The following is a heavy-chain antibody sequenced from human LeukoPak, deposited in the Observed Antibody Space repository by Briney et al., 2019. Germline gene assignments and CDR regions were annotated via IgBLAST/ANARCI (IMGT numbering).Heavy chain of an antibody. CDR3: ARFRITGAIDY. J-gene: IGHJ4*02. D-gene: IGHD1-20*01. V-gene: IGHV3-66*01. Sequence: PPGGSLRLSCAASGFSFSNYGMHWLRQAPGKGLEWVSVIFSGGTTTYGDSVKGRFTIPRDNSKNTVDLQMNSLRAEDTAVYYCARFRITGAIDYWGQGTLVTVSS. CDR1: GFSFSNYG. CDR2: IFSGGTT.